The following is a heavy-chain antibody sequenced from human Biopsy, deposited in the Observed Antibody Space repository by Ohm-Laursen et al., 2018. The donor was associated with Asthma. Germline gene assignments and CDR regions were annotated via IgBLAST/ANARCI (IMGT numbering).Heavy chain of an antibody. J-gene: IGHJ4*02. CDR2: IYSGGTS. Sequence: GSLRLSCTASEFSVSSSYMSWVRQAPGKGLEWVSVIYSGGTSHTADSVRGRFTISRDYPKNTLYLQMHSLRAEDTAVYYCARGDSSNWSHYYFDYWGQGTLVTVSS. CDR1: EFSVSSSY. V-gene: IGHV3-53*01. CDR3: ARGDSSNWSHYYFDY. D-gene: IGHD3-22*01.